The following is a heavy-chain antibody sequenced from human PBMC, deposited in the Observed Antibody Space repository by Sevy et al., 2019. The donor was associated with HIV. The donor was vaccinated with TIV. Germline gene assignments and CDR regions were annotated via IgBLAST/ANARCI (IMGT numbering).Heavy chain of an antibody. D-gene: IGHD3-22*01. CDR2: ISSSSNYI. J-gene: IGHJ3*02. CDR1: GFSFQYS. Sequence: GGSLRLSCRVSGFSFQYSMNWVRQAPGKGLEWVSSISSSSNYIYYADSLKGRFSVSRDNAKNSVYLQMNSLRAEDTAVYYCARDRRELSYDSSGYSDAFDIWGQGILVTVSS. CDR3: ARDRRELSYDSSGYSDAFDI. V-gene: IGHV3-21*01.